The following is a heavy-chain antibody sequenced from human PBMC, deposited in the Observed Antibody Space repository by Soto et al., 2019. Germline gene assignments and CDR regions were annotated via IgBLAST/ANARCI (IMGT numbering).Heavy chain of an antibody. J-gene: IGHJ4*02. CDR2: ISYDGSNK. V-gene: IGHV3-30-3*01. Sequence: QVQLVESGGGVVQPGRSLRLSCAASGFTFSSYDMHWVRQAPGKGLEWVAVISYDGSNKYYADSVKGRFTISRDNSKNTLYLQMNSLRAEDTAVYYCACRYCSSTSCPGGYSGQGTLVTVSS. CDR1: GFTFSSYD. CDR3: ACRYCSSTSCPGGY. D-gene: IGHD2-2*01.